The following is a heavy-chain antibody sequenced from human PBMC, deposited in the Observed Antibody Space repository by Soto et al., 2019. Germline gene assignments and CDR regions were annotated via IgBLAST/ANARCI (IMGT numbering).Heavy chain of an antibody. V-gene: IGHV6-1*01. CDR3: AGVVWFRGLDV. CDR2: TYYRSRWEN. D-gene: IGHD3-16*01. CDR1: GDNVARNSAA. Sequence: PSQTLSLTCDISGDNVARNSAAWHWIRQSPSRGVEWLGRTYYRSRWENDYALSVKSRITISPDTSKNQFSLHLYSVTPEDTAVYYCAGVVWFRGLDVWGQGTPVTSP. J-gene: IGHJ6*02.